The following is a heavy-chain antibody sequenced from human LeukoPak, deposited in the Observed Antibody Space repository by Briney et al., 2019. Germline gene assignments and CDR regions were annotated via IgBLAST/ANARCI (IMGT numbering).Heavy chain of an antibody. Sequence: SQTLSLTCTVSGGSISSGSYYWSWIRQPAGKGLEWIGRIYTSGSTNYNPSLKSRVTISVDTSKNQFSLKLSSVTAADTAVYYCARDVGGRAFDIWGQGTMVTVSS. D-gene: IGHD1-26*01. V-gene: IGHV4-61*02. J-gene: IGHJ3*02. CDR3: ARDVGGRAFDI. CDR2: IYTSGST. CDR1: GGSISSGSYY.